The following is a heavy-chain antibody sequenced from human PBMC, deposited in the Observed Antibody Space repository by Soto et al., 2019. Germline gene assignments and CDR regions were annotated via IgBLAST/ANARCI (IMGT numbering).Heavy chain of an antibody. CDR1: GLTFSGYE. CDR2: ISSSGSSI. D-gene: IGHD1-26*01. V-gene: IGHV3-48*03. CDR3: ATDSGSYSGYSYYAMDV. J-gene: IGHJ6*02. Sequence: PGGSLRLSCAASGLTFSGYEMNWVRQAPGKGLEWVSYISSSGSSISYADSVKGRFTITRDNAKNSLYLQMNSLRAEDTAVYYCATDSGSYSGYSYYAMDVWGQGPRSPSP.